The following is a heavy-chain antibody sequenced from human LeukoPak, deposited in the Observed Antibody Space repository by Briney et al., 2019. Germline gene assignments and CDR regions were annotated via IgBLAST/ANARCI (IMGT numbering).Heavy chain of an antibody. J-gene: IGHJ6*03. V-gene: IGHV4-59*01. D-gene: IGHD3-22*01. CDR2: IYYSGST. Sequence: SETLSLTCTVSGGSISSYYWSWIRQPPGKGLEWIGYIYYSGSTNYNPSLKSRVAISVDTSKNQFSLKLSSVTAADTAVYYCARVGDYYDSSGYFIYYYYMDVWGKGTTVTVSS. CDR3: ARVGDYYDSSGYFIYYYYMDV. CDR1: GGSISSYY.